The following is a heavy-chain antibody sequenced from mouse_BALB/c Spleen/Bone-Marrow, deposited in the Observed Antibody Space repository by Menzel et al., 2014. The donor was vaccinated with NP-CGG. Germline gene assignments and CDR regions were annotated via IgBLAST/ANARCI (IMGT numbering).Heavy chain of an antibody. D-gene: IGHD1-1*01. Sequence: QPGGGLVQPGGSMKLSCVASGFTFSNYWMNWVRQSPEKGLEWVAEIRLKSNNFATHYAESVKGRFTISRDDSKSSVYLEMNNLRAEDTGIYYCTSLYYYGSRYFDYWGQGTTLTVSS. V-gene: IGHV6-6*02. CDR2: IRLKSNNFAT. CDR1: GFTFSNYW. CDR3: TSLYYYGSRYFDY. J-gene: IGHJ2*01.